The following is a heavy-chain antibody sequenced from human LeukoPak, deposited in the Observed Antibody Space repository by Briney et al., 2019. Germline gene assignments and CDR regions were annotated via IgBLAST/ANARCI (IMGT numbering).Heavy chain of an antibody. CDR1: GYTFTSYD. V-gene: IGHV1-69*04. J-gene: IGHJ4*02. CDR2: IIPILGIA. Sequence: GASVKVSCKASGYTFTSYDINWVRQAPGQGLEWMGRIIPILGIANYAQKFQGRVTITADKSTSTAYMELSSLRSEDTAVYYCARDLITVFDYWGQGTLVTVSS. D-gene: IGHD4-11*01. CDR3: ARDLITVFDY.